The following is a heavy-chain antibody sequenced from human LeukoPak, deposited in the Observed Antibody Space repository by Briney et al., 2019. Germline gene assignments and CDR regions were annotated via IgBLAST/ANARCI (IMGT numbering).Heavy chain of an antibody. CDR3: ARGVRLGDLSLGY. D-gene: IGHD3-16*02. CDR1: GGSFSGYY. J-gene: IGHJ4*02. V-gene: IGHV4-34*01. Sequence: KPSETLSLTCAVYGGSFSGYYWSWIRQPPGKGLEWIGEINHSGSTNYNPSLKSRVTISVDTSKNQFSLKLNSVTAADTAVYYCARGVRLGDLSLGYWGQGVLVTVSS. CDR2: INHSGST.